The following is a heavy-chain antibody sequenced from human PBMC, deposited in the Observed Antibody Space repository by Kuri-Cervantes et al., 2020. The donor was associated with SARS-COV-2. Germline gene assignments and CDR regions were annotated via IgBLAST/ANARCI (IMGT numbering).Heavy chain of an antibody. CDR1: GFTFTSSA. Sequence: SVKVSCKASGFTFTSSAVQWVRQARGQRLEWIGWIVVGSGNTNYAQKFQERVAITRDMSTSTAYMELSSLRSEDTAVYYCAASLLYRIYYYYGMDVWGQGTTVTVSS. CDR2: IVVGSGNT. V-gene: IGHV1-58*01. D-gene: IGHD1-26*01. J-gene: IGHJ6*02. CDR3: AASLLYRIYYYYGMDV.